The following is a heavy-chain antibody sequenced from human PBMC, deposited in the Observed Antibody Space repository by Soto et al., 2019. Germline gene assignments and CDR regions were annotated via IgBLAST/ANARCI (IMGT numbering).Heavy chain of an antibody. CDR2: IWFDGSNE. CDR3: ARGSLYCSSPSCSSGMDV. Sequence: GGSLRLSCVASGFTFSDYGMHWVRQAPGEGLQWVAVIWFDGSNEHYADSVKGRFTISRDNSKNTLYLQMYSLRAGDTAVYYCARGSLYCSSPSCSSGMDVWGQGNTVPVSS. V-gene: IGHV3-33*01. CDR1: GFTFSDYG. J-gene: IGHJ6*02. D-gene: IGHD2-15*01.